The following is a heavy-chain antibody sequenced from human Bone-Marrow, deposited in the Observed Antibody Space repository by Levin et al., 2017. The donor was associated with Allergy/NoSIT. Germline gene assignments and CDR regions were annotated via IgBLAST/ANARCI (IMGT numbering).Heavy chain of an antibody. J-gene: IGHJ4*02. CDR3: AGANHRSFDF. CDR2: KNGDGNQI. Sequence: GGSLRLSCAASGFRFRITWMNWVRLAPGKGLEGVANKNGDGNQISYADSVKGRFTIPRDNAKNSLYRKRNSLRADDTAMYDCAGANHRSFDFGGQGTLVIVSS. V-gene: IGHV3-7*01. CDR1: GFRFRITW. D-gene: IGHD2-8*01.